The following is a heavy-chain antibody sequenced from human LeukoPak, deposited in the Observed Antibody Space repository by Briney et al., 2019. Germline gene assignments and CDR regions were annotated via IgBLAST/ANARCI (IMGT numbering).Heavy chain of an antibody. CDR3: ARDMNTWVTPISYAFDL. CDR1: ENTFTNYY. CDR2: INPNGGRT. J-gene: IGHJ3*01. D-gene: IGHD4-23*01. Sequence: ASVKVSCKASENTFTNYYTHWVRQAPGQGLEWLGLINPNGGRTAYAQNFQGRVTMTRDTSTTTLYLELSSLRSDDTAVYYCARDMNTWVTPISYAFDLWGQGTMVTVSS. V-gene: IGHV1-46*01.